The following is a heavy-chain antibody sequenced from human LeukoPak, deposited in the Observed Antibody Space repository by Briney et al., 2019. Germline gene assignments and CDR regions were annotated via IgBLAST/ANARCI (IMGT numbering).Heavy chain of an antibody. CDR3: ARADGRSPENWFDP. CDR2: IIPIFGTA. V-gene: IGHV1-69*05. J-gene: IGHJ5*02. Sequence: SVKVSCKASGGTFSSYAISWVRQAPGQGLEWMGGIIPIFGTANYAQKLQGRLTMPTDTSTSTAYMELRSLRSDDTAVYYCARADGRSPENWFDPWGQGTLVTVSS. D-gene: IGHD5-24*01. CDR1: GGTFSSYA.